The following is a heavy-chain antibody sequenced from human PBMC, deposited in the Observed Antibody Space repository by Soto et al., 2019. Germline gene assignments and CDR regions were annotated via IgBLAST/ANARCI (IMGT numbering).Heavy chain of an antibody. J-gene: IGHJ4*02. D-gene: IGHD1-26*01. CDR1: GGSISSYY. CDR2: IYYSGST. CDR3: ARTGGSYSPLLI. V-gene: IGHV4-59*01. Sequence: SETLSLTCTVSGGSISSYYWSWIRQPPGKGLEWIGYIYYSGSTNCNPSLKSRVTISVDTSKNQFSLKLSSVTAADTAVYYCARTGGSYSPLLIWGQGTLVTVSS.